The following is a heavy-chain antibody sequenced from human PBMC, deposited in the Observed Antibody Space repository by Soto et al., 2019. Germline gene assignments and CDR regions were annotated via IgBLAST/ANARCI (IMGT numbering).Heavy chain of an antibody. Sequence: EVQLVESGGGLVQPGGSLRLSCAASGFTFSSSWMSWVRQAPGKGLEWVANIKQDGSEKLYVDSVNGRFTVSRDNAKNSLSLQMNGLKAEDTAVYYCARAQTTIFGVAIVPYFDSWGQGTLVTVSS. D-gene: IGHD3-3*01. CDR3: ARAQTTIFGVAIVPYFDS. V-gene: IGHV3-7*01. J-gene: IGHJ4*02. CDR2: IKQDGSEK. CDR1: GFTFSSSW.